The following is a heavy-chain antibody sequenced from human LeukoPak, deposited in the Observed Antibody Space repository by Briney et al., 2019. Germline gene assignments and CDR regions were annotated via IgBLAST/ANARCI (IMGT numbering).Heavy chain of an antibody. J-gene: IGHJ6*02. V-gene: IGHV4-61*08. CDR1: GGSISSADYY. CDR2: IYYSGST. D-gene: IGHD3-22*01. Sequence: PSETLSLTCTVSGGSISSADYYWSWIRQHPGKGLEWIGYIYYSGSTNYNPSLKSRVTISVDTSKNQFSLKLSSVTAADTAVYYCARTYYYDSSGGPMRYYYYYGMDVWGQGTTVTVSS. CDR3: ARTYYYDSSGGPMRYYYYYGMDV.